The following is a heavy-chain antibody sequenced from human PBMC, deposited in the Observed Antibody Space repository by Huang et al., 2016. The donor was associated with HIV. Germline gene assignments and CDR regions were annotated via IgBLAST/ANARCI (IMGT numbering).Heavy chain of an antibody. CDR1: GGSISSGSYY. J-gene: IGHJ5*02. CDR3: ARGDSSGWYPFDP. V-gene: IGHV4-61*02. D-gene: IGHD6-19*01. CDR2: IYTSGST. Sequence: QVQLQESGPGLVKPSQTLSLTCTVSGGSISSGSYYWSWVRQPAGKGLEWIGRIYTSGSTNYNPSIKSRVTILLDTSKNHFSLKLSSVTAADTAVYYCARGDSSGWYPFDPWGQGTLVTVSS.